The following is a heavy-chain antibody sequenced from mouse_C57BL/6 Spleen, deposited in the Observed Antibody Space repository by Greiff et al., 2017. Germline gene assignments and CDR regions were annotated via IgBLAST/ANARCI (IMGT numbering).Heavy chain of an antibody. D-gene: IGHD1-1*01. J-gene: IGHJ2*01. CDR1: GYTFTSYW. CDR2: IHTNSGST. V-gene: IGHV1-64*01. Sequence: VQLQQPGAELVKPGASVKLSCKASGYTFTSYWMHWVKQRPGQGLEWIGMIHTNSGSTNYNEKLKSKATLTVDKSSSTAYMQLSSLTSEDSAVYYCARDHYYGSSYDYWGQGTTLTVSS. CDR3: ARDHYYGSSYDY.